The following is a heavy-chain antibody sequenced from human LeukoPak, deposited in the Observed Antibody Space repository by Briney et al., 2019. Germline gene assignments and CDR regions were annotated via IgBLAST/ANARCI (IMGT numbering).Heavy chain of an antibody. CDR2: FDPEDGET. CDR3: ARGDCSSTSCYLGFDY. D-gene: IGHD2-2*01. Sequence: ASVKVSCKVSGYTLTELSMHWVRQAPGKGLEWMGGFDPEDGETIYAQKFQGRVTMTTDTSTSTAYMELRSLRSDDTAVYYCARGDCSSTSCYLGFDYWGQGTLVTVSS. CDR1: GYTLTELS. J-gene: IGHJ4*02. V-gene: IGHV1-24*01.